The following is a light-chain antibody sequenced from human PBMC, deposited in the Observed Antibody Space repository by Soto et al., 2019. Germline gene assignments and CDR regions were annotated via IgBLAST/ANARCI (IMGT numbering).Light chain of an antibody. CDR2: DVS. Sequence: QSVLTQPASVSGSPGQSITISCTGTSSDVGGYNYVSWYQQHPGKAPKLMIYDVSNRPSGVSNRFSGSKSGNTASLTISGLQAEDEADYYCSSHTSSSTPSYVFGNGTKVTVL. CDR1: SSDVGGYNY. V-gene: IGLV2-14*01. J-gene: IGLJ1*01. CDR3: SSHTSSSTPSYV.